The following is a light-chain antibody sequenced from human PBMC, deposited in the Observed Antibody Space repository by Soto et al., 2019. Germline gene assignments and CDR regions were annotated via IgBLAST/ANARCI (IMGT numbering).Light chain of an antibody. Sequence: QSVVTQPASVSGSPGQSITISCTGTSSDVGSYNLVSWYQQHPGKVPKLMIYEVSERPSGVSDRFSGSKSGNTASLTISGLQAEDEADYYCCSYAGASTYVFGTGTKVTVL. CDR1: SSDVGSYNL. CDR2: EVS. J-gene: IGLJ1*01. CDR3: CSYAGASTYV. V-gene: IGLV2-23*02.